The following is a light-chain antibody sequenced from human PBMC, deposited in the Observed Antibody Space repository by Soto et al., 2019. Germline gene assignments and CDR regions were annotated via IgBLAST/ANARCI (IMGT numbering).Light chain of an antibody. V-gene: IGLV1-51*02. J-gene: IGLJ1*01. CDR1: NSNIGNSY. CDR2: ENA. CDR3: GTWDSGLSGFV. Sequence: QSVLTQPPSVSAAPGQKVTISCSGSNSNIGNSYVYWYQQFPGAAPKLLMYENAKRASGIPDRFSGSKSGAAATLAITGIQTGDEADYSCGTWDSGLSGFVFGTGTKLTVL.